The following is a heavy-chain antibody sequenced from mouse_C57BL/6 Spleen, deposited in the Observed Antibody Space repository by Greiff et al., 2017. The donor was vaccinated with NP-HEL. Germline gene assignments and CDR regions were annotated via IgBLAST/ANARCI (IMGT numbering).Heavy chain of an antibody. V-gene: IGHV1-52*01. D-gene: IGHD3-3*01. CDR2: IDPSDSET. CDR1: GYTFTIYW. J-gene: IGHJ3*01. CDR3: ARWGAGKEWFAY. Sequence: VQLQQSGAELVRPGSSVKLSCKASGYTFTIYWMHWVKQGPIQGLEWIGNIDPSDSETHYNQKFKDKATLTVDKSSSTAYMQLSSLTSEDSAVYYCARWGAGKEWFAYWGQGTLVTVSA.